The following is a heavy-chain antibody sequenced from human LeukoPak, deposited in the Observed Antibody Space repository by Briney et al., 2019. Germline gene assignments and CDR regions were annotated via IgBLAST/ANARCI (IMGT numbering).Heavy chain of an antibody. CDR3: AKDGRGGGYCSGGSCYFNY. CDR1: GFTFSSYA. V-gene: IGHV3-23*01. D-gene: IGHD2-15*01. Sequence: PGGSLRLSCAASGFTFSSYAMSWVRQAPGKGLEWVSAISGSGGSTYYADSVKGRFTISRDNSKNTLYLQMNSLRAEDTAVYYCAKDGRGGGYCSGGSCYFNYWGQGTLVTVSS. CDR2: ISGSGGST. J-gene: IGHJ4*02.